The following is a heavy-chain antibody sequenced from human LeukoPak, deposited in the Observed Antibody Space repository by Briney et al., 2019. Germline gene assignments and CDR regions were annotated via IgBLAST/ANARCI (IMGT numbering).Heavy chain of an antibody. D-gene: IGHD2-15*01. CDR2: IRSKAYGGTT. CDR3: TRDTEYEEGVGDY. CDR1: GFTFGDYA. J-gene: IGHJ4*02. V-gene: IGHV3-49*03. Sequence: GGSLRLSCTASGFTFGDYAMSWFRQAPGKGREWVGFIRSKAYGGTTEYAASVKGRFTISRDDSKSIAYLQMNSLKTEDTAVYYCTRDTEYEEGVGDYWGQGTLVTVSS.